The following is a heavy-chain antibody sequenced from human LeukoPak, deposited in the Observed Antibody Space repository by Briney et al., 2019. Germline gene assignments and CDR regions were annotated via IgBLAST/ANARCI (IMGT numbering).Heavy chain of an antibody. CDR2: ISGSGGST. CDR1: GFTFSGYA. CDR3: ARHLSGVTGYTYGRGIDY. Sequence: GGSLRLSCAASGFTFSGYAMSWVRQAPGKGLEWVSAISGSGGSTYYADSVKGRFTISRDNAKTSLYLQMISLRAEDTAVYYCARHLSGVTGYTYGRGIDYWGQGTLVTVSS. D-gene: IGHD5-18*01. J-gene: IGHJ4*02. V-gene: IGHV3-23*01.